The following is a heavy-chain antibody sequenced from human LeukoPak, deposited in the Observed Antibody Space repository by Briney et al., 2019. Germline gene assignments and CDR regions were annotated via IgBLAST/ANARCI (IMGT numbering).Heavy chain of an antibody. V-gene: IGHV3-33*01. CDR3: AREILWFGESRGFDY. CDR1: GLILSSYG. J-gene: IGHJ4*02. Sequence: GGSLRLSCAASGLILSSYGIHWVRQAPGKGLEWAAVIWYDGSNKYYADSVKGRFTISRDNSKNTLYLQMNSLRAEDTAVYYCAREILWFGESRGFDYWGQGTLVTVSS. D-gene: IGHD3-10*01. CDR2: IWYDGSNK.